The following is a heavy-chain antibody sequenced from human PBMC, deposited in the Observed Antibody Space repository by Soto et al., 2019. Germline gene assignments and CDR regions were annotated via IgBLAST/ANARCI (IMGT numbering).Heavy chain of an antibody. D-gene: IGHD3-9*01. V-gene: IGHV1-3*01. J-gene: IGHJ6*02. CDR3: ARDGSAVRYFDCLFYNYGYYCDVMDF. CDR1: GYTFTSND. Sequence: SVKVSCKASGYTFTSNDIHWVRQAPGQRLEWMGWINAGNGNTKYSQKFQGRVTITRDTSASTAYMELSSLRSEDTAVYYCARDGSAVRYFDCLFYNYGYYCDVMDFCARGTTVIGSS. CDR2: INAGNGNT.